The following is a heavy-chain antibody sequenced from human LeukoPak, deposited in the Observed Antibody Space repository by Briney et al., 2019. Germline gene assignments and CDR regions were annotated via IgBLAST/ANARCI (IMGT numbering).Heavy chain of an antibody. Sequence: PSETLSLTCTVSGGSISSGSYYWSWIRQPAGKGLEWIGRIYTSGSTNYNPSLKSRVTISVDTSKNQFSLKLSSVTAADTAVYYCARGRSYDFWSGKYYFDYWGQGTLVTVSS. CDR3: ARGRSYDFWSGKYYFDY. CDR1: GGSISSGSYY. CDR2: IYTSGST. V-gene: IGHV4-61*02. D-gene: IGHD3-3*01. J-gene: IGHJ4*02.